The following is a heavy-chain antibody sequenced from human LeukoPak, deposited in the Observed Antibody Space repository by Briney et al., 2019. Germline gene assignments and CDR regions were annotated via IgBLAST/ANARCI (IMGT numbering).Heavy chain of an antibody. CDR1: GFTFSGYS. Sequence: GGSLRLSCAASGFTFSGYSMNWVRQAPGKGLEWISYISSDSSTIYYADSVKGRFTISRDNAKNSLYLQMNSLRAEDTAVYYCAKEMGWNYGDYWGQGTLVTVSS. D-gene: IGHD1-7*01. CDR2: ISSDSSTI. V-gene: IGHV3-48*04. J-gene: IGHJ4*02. CDR3: AKEMGWNYGDY.